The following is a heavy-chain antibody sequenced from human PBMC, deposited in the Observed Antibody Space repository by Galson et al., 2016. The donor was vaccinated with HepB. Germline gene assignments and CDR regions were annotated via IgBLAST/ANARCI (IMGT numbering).Heavy chain of an antibody. CDR2: ISSDGSDK. D-gene: IGHD3-10*01. Sequence: SLKLSCAVSGLRFSDLWMDWVRQAPGKGLEWVSVISSDGSDKYYADSVKGRFTISRDNSKNTLYLHMNSLRGEDTAVYFCARGPGNYNRGREHYYGMDVWGQGTTVTVSS. J-gene: IGHJ6*02. CDR3: ARGPGNYNRGREHYYGMDV. CDR1: GLRFSDLW. V-gene: IGHV3-30*03.